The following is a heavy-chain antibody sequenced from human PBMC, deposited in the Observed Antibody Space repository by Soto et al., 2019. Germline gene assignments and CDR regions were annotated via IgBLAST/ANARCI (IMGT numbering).Heavy chain of an antibody. CDR2: IIPIFGTA. CDR3: ARDGDSSSRQYPGDYYYYGMDV. J-gene: IGHJ6*02. V-gene: IGHV1-69*13. CDR1: GGTFSSYA. D-gene: IGHD6-13*01. Sequence: ASVKVSCKASGGTFSSYAISWVRQAPGQGLEWMGGIIPIFGTANYAQKFQGRVTITADESTSTAYMELSSLRSEDTAVYYCARDGDSSSRQYPGDYYYYGMDVWGQGTTVTVSS.